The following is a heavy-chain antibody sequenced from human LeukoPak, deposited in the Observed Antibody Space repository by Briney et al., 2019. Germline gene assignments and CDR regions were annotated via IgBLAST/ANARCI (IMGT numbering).Heavy chain of an antibody. CDR1: GFTFSTYW. J-gene: IGHJ4*02. D-gene: IGHD6-13*01. V-gene: IGHV3-7*02. Sequence: PGGSLRLSCAASGFTFSTYWMAWVRQAPGEGLEWVANIKQDGSEKYYVDSVKGRFTISRDIAKNSLVLQINSLRAEDTAVYYCTTDLGSSRPNFWGQGTLVTVSS. CDR2: IKQDGSEK. CDR3: TTDLGSSRPNF.